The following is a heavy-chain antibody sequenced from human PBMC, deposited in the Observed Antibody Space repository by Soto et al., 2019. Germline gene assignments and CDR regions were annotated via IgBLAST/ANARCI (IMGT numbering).Heavy chain of an antibody. CDR2: IGGGDDDR. D-gene: IGHD2-15*01. V-gene: IGHV3-23*01. CDR1: GFTFDTYA. J-gene: IGHJ4*02. CDR3: AQVRGVVALDGYFDC. Sequence: EVQLLESGGGLVQPGGSLRLSCAASGFTFDTYAMSWVRQAPGRGLEWVSSIGGGDDDRHYTDSVKGRFTIPRDNSRNTLYLQMNSLRAEDTAVYFCAQVRGVVALDGYFDCWGQGTLVTVSS.